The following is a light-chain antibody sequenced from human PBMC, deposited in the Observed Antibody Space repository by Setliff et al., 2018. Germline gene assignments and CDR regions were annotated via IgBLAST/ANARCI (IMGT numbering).Light chain of an antibody. CDR3: SSYAGSNNPHV. J-gene: IGLJ1*01. Sequence: QSALTQPPSASGSPGQSVTISCTGTSSDVGGYNYVSWYQQHPGKAPKLMIYEVSKRPSGVPDRFSGSKSGNTASPTVSGLQAEDEADYYCSSYAGSNNPHVFGTGTKGTVL. CDR1: SSDVGGYNY. V-gene: IGLV2-8*01. CDR2: EVS.